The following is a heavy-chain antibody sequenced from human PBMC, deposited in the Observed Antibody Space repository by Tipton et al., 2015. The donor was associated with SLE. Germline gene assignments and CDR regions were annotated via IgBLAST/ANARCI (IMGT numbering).Heavy chain of an antibody. D-gene: IGHD5-12*01. V-gene: IGHV1-18*01. J-gene: IGHJ5*02. CDR3: ARSTVATDYSYNRFDP. CDR2: ISAYNGNT. Sequence: QLVQSGGEVKKPGASVKVSCKASGYTFSNYAICWVRQAPGQGLEWMGWISAYNGNTNYAQRFQDRVTMTTDTSTSTAYMELRSLRSGDTAVYYCARSTVATDYSYNRFDPWGQGTLVTVSS. CDR1: GYTFSNYA.